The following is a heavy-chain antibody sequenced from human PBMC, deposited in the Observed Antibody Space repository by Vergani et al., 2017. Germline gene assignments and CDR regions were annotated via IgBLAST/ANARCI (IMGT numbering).Heavy chain of an antibody. Sequence: VQLVESGGGLVQPGRSLRLSCAASGFTFDDYAMHWVRQAPGKGLEWVAVISYDGSNKYYADSVKGRFTISRDNSKNTLYLQMNSLRAEDTAVYYCARDETGEFDYWGQGTLVTVSS. CDR3: ARDETGEFDY. D-gene: IGHD4-17*01. CDR1: GFTFDDYA. J-gene: IGHJ4*02. CDR2: ISYDGSNK. V-gene: IGHV3-30*04.